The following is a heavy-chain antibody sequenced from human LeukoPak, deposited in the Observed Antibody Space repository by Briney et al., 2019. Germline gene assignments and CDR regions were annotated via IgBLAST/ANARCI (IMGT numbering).Heavy chain of an antibody. J-gene: IGHJ4*02. Sequence: GGSLRLSCAASGFTFDYSAMTWVRQAPEKGLEWVSTINTGGITFYANSVKGRFTISRDNSKNALFLQMNSLRAEDTASYFCAREWEVPRYFDYWGRGSLVIVSS. V-gene: IGHV3-23*01. CDR3: AREWEVPRYFDY. CDR2: INTGGIT. D-gene: IGHD1-26*01. CDR1: GFTFDYSA.